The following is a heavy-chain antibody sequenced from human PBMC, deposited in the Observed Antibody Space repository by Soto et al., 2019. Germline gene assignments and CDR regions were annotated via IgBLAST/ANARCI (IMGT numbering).Heavy chain of an antibody. D-gene: IGHD6-6*01. CDR3: ARKSSSSSWFDP. J-gene: IGHJ5*02. CDR2: ISGYNGNT. V-gene: IGHV1-18*01. CDR1: GYTFFSYG. Sequence: ASVKVSCKTSGYTFFSYGSSWVRQAPGQGLEWMGWISGYNGNTNYAQKFQARVTMTADTSTRTAYMELRSLRSDDTAFYYCARKSSSSSWFDPWGHGTLVTFSS.